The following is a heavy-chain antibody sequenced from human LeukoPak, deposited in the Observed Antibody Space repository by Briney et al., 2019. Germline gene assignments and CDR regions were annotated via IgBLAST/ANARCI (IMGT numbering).Heavy chain of an antibody. Sequence: GGSLRLSCAASGFTFSNYAMSWVRQAPGKGLEWVSAISGSGGSTYYADSVKGRFTISRDNSKNTLYLQMNSLRAEDTAVYYCAKVSGDIVVVVADDAFDIWGQGTMVTVSS. D-gene: IGHD2-15*01. J-gene: IGHJ3*02. CDR1: GFTFSNYA. CDR2: ISGSGGST. V-gene: IGHV3-23*01. CDR3: AKVSGDIVVVVADDAFDI.